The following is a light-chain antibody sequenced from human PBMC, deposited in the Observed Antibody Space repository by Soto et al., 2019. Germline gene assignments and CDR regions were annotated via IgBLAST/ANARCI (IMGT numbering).Light chain of an antibody. V-gene: IGKV3-20*01. CDR1: QSVTSSY. J-gene: IGKJ1*01. CDR3: QQYGSSPRT. Sequence: EIVLTQSPGTLSLSPGERATLSCRASQSVTSSYLAWYHQKPGQAPRLLIYDASSRATGIPDRFSVSGSGTDFTLTISRLEPEDFAVYYCQQYGSSPRTFGQGTKVDIK. CDR2: DAS.